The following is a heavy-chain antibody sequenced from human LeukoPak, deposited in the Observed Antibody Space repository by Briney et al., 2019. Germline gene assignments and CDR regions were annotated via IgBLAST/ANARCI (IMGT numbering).Heavy chain of an antibody. CDR1: GFTFSSYA. D-gene: IGHD6-6*01. Sequence: PGGSLRLSCAASGFTFSSYAMHWVRQAPGKGLEWVAVISYDGSNKYYADSVKGRFTISRDNSKNTLYLQMNSLRAEDTAVYYCAYSSSSEAAFDYWGQGTLVTVSS. V-gene: IGHV3-30-3*01. CDR2: ISYDGSNK. CDR3: AYSSSSEAAFDY. J-gene: IGHJ4*02.